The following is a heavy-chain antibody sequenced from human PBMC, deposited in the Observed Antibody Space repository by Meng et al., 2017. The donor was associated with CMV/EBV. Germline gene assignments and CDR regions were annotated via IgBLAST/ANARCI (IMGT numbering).Heavy chain of an antibody. V-gene: IGHV3-74*01. CDR1: GFTFSSYW. CDR2: INSDGSST. CDR3: ARGGANMVRGLLDWFDP. J-gene: IGHJ5*02. Sequence: ETLSLTCAASGFTFSSYWMHWVRQAPGKGLVWVSRINSDGSSTSYADSVKGRFTISRDNAKNTLYLQMNSLRAEDTAVYYCARGGANMVRGLLDWFDPWGQGTLVTVSS. D-gene: IGHD3-10*01.